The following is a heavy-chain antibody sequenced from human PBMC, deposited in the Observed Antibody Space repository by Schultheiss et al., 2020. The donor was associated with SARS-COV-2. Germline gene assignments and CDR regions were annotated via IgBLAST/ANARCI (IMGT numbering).Heavy chain of an antibody. D-gene: IGHD3-22*01. CDR2: IYYSGST. V-gene: IGHV4-30-4*08. CDR1: GGSISSTSYY. CDR3: ARGGGGSGYSDS. J-gene: IGHJ5*01. Sequence: SETLSLTCTVSGGSISSTSYYWGWIRQHPGKGLEWIGYIYYSGSTYYNPSLKSRVTISVDTSKNQFSLKLSSVTAADTAVYYCARGGGGSGYSDSWGQGTLVTVSS.